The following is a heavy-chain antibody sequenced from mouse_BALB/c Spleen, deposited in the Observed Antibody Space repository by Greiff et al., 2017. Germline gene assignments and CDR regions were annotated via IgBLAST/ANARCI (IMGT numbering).Heavy chain of an antibody. Sequence: EVQLQESGPGLVKPSQSLSLTCTVTGYSITSDYAWNWIRQFPGNKLEWMGYISYSGSTSYNPSLKSRISITRDTSKNQFFLQLNSVTTEDTATCYCARDDAMDYWGQGTSVTVSS. CDR3: ARDDAMDY. V-gene: IGHV3-2*02. CDR1: GYSITSDYA. J-gene: IGHJ4*01. CDR2: ISYSGST.